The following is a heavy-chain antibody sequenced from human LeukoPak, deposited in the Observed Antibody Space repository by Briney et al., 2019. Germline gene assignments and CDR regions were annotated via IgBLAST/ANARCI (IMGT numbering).Heavy chain of an antibody. J-gene: IGHJ4*02. CDR3: ASSPSSSGYADY. CDR1: GGSISSFY. CDR2: TSYNRGT. D-gene: IGHD2-8*01. Sequence: SETLSLTCTVSGGSISSFYWTWIRQPPGKGLEWIGYTSYNRGTNYNPSLRSRVIISVDTSKNQVSLRLNSVTAADTAVYYCASSPSSSGYADYWGQGTLVTVSS. V-gene: IGHV4-59*01.